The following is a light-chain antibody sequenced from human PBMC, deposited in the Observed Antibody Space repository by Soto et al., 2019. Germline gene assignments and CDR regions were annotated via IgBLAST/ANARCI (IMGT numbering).Light chain of an antibody. Sequence: DIQMTQSPSFVSASVGDRVTMTCRASQGISSRLAWYQHIPGKAPTLLIYGTSNLQSGVPSRFSGSRSGADFTLTISSLQPEDFATYFCQQGNSLPYTFGQGTKMEN. J-gene: IGKJ2*01. CDR2: GTS. CDR1: QGISSR. CDR3: QQGNSLPYT. V-gene: IGKV1-12*01.